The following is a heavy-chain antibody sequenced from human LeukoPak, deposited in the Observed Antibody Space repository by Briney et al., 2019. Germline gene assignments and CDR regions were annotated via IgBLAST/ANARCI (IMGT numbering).Heavy chain of an antibody. CDR3: GSGSNIDY. CDR1: GFTFSGSA. V-gene: IGHV3-73*01. CDR2: IRSKANSYAT. D-gene: IGHD1-26*01. Sequence: PGGSPRLSCAASGFTFSGSAMHWVRQASGKGLEWVGRIRSKANSYATAYAASVKGRFTISRDDSKNTAYLQMNSLKTEDTAVYYCGSGSNIDYWGQGTLVTVSS. J-gene: IGHJ4*02.